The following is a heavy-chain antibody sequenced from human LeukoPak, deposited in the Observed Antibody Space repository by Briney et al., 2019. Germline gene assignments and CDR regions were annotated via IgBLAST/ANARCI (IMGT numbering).Heavy chain of an antibody. V-gene: IGHV3-15*01. CDR1: GFTFSSYS. CDR3: TTALLWFGESPVDY. D-gene: IGHD3-10*01. J-gene: IGHJ4*02. Sequence: PGGSLRLSCAASGFTFSSYSMNWVRQAPGKGLEWVGRIKSKTDGGTTDYAAPVKGRFTISRDDSKNTLYLQMNSLKTEDTAVYYCTTALLWFGESPVDYWGQGTLVTVSS. CDR2: IKSKTDGGTT.